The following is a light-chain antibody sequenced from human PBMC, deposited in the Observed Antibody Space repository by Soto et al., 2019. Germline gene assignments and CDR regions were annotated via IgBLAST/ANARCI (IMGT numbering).Light chain of an antibody. CDR1: QSVSSSY. V-gene: IGKV3D-20*02. CDR3: QLRSNWPPWT. J-gene: IGKJ1*01. Sequence: EIVLTQSPGTPSLSPGERATLSCRASQSVSSSYLAWYEQKPGQAPTLLIYGASSRATGITDRVSGRGSGTDFALSISRLEPEDFAVYYCQLRSNWPPWTFGQGTKVDIK. CDR2: GAS.